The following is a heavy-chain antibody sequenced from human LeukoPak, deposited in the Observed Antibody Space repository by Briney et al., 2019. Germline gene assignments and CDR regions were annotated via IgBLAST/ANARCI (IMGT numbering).Heavy chain of an antibody. V-gene: IGHV4-34*01. CDR3: ASPPMDYYDSSGYSLSDF. Sequence: PSETLSLTCAVYGGPFSGYYWSWIRQPPGKGLEWIGEINHSGSTNYNPSLKSRVAISVDTSKNQFSLKLSSVTAADTAVYYCASPPMDYYDSSGYSLSDFWGQGTLVTISS. D-gene: IGHD3-22*01. CDR1: GGPFSGYY. CDR2: INHSGST. J-gene: IGHJ4*02.